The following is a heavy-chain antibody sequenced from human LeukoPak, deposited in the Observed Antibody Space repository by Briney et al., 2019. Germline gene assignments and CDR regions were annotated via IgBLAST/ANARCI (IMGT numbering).Heavy chain of an antibody. D-gene: IGHD2-15*01. V-gene: IGHV3-48*02. CDR2: ISSRSSTI. CDR1: GFTFSSYG. CDR3: ARGCSGGSCFGDFDY. Sequence: GGSVRLSCVASGFTFSSYGMNWDRQAPGKGLEWISYISSRSSTIYYADSVKGRFTISRDNAKNSLYLQMNSLRDEDTAVYYCARGCSGGSCFGDFDYWGKGTVDPVSS. J-gene: IGHJ4*02.